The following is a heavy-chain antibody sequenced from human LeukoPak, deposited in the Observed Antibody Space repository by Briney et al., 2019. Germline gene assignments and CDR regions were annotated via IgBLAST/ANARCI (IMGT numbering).Heavy chain of an antibody. Sequence: GGSLRLSCATSGFTFSSYAMSWARQAPGKGPEWVSTITGSGSSTYYADSVKGRFTISRDISKNLLSLQMNSLRAGDTAVYYCAKARYGSGTYSAFDIWGQGTMVTVFS. CDR3: AKARYGSGTYSAFDI. CDR1: GFTFSSYA. J-gene: IGHJ3*02. CDR2: ITGSGSST. D-gene: IGHD3-10*01. V-gene: IGHV3-23*01.